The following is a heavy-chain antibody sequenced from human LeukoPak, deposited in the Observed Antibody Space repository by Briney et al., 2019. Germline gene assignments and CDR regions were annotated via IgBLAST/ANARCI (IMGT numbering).Heavy chain of an antibody. Sequence: SETLSLTCIVSGGSISSYYWSWIRQPPGKGLEWIGYIYYSGSTNYKPSLKSRVTISVATSKNQFSLRLSSVTAADTAVYYCSRLIVGATVWFDPWGQGTLVTVSS. J-gene: IGHJ5*02. V-gene: IGHV4-59*01. CDR3: SRLIVGATVWFDP. CDR2: IYYSGST. CDR1: GGSISSYY. D-gene: IGHD1-26*01.